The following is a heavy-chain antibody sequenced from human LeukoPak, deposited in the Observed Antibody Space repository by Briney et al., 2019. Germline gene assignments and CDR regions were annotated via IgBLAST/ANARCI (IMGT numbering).Heavy chain of an antibody. CDR2: ISGSGGST. D-gene: IGHD6-19*01. J-gene: IGHJ6*03. CDR1: GFTFSSYA. V-gene: IGHV3-23*01. Sequence: PGGSLRLSCAASGFTFSSYAMSWVRQAPGKGLEWVSAISGSGGSTYYADSVKGRFTISRDNSKNTLYLQMNSLRAEDTAVYYCAKDLGSSVYYYYMDVWGKGTTVTVSS. CDR3: AKDLGSSVYYYYMDV.